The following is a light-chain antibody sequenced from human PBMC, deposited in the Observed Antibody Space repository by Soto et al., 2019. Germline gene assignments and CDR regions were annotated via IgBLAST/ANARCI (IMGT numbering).Light chain of an antibody. Sequence: DIQMTQSPSTLSVSVGDRVTITCRASQTISSWLAWYQQKPGKAPKLLIYKASSLESGVPSSLSGSGSGTEFTLTISSMKPDDFATYYCQQYNSYGTFGQGTKVDIK. CDR2: KAS. J-gene: IGKJ1*01. CDR3: QQYNSYGT. CDR1: QTISSW. V-gene: IGKV1-5*03.